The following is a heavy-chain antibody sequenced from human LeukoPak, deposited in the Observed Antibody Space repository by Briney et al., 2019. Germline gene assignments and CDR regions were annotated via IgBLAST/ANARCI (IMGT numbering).Heavy chain of an antibody. CDR3: ARYYGGDSPSYFDL. CDR1: GGSISSYY. D-gene: IGHD4-23*01. V-gene: IGHV4-59*01. CDR2: IYHSGST. J-gene: IGHJ2*01. Sequence: SETLSLTCTVSGGSISSYYWSWIRQPPGKGLEWIGYIYHSGSTKYKPSLKSRVTISVDTSKNQFSLKLSSVTAADTAVYYCARYYGGDSPSYFDLWGRGTLVTVSS.